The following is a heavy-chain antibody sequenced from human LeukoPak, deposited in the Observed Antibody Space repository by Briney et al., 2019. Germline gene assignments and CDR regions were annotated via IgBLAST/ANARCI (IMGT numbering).Heavy chain of an antibody. Sequence: PGGSLRLSCAASGFTLSSYAMHWVRQAPGKGLGWVAVISYDGSNKYYADSVKGRFTISRDNSKNTLYLQMNSLRAEDTAVYYCARDAHYYASSGYFDYWGEGTLVTVSS. CDR2: ISYDGSNK. CDR3: ARDAHYYASSGYFDY. V-gene: IGHV3-30-3*01. D-gene: IGHD3-22*01. J-gene: IGHJ4*02. CDR1: GFTLSSYA.